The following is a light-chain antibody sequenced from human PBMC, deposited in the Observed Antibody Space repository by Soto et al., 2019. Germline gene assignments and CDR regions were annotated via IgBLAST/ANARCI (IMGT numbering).Light chain of an antibody. CDR1: QSVSSN. CDR3: QQYNNWPPNT. CDR2: DAS. V-gene: IGKV3-15*01. Sequence: EIVMTQSPATLSVSPGERATLSCRASQSVSSNLAWYQQKPGQAPRLLIYDASTRATGIPARFSGSGSGTEFTLTISSLQSEDFAFYYCQQYNNWPPNTFGQGTKLEIK. J-gene: IGKJ2*01.